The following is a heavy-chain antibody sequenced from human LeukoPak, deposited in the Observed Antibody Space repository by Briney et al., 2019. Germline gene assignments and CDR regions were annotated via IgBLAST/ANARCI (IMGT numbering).Heavy chain of an antibody. CDR2: ISGYNGNT. CDR1: GYNFATSG. J-gene: IGHJ6*03. D-gene: IGHD1-26*01. Sequence: ASVKVSCKAYGYNFATSGIGWVRQAPGQGLEWLGGISGYNGNTKSAPKLQGRVTMTTDTSTDTAYLELGSLRVDDTAIYYCARDLGPYTGSYYSYYHYMDVWGEGTSVTVSS. V-gene: IGHV1-18*01. CDR3: ARDLGPYTGSYYSYYHYMDV.